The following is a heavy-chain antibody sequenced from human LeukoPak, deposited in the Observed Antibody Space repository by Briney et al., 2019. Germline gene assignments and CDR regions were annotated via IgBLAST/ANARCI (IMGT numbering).Heavy chain of an antibody. D-gene: IGHD3-22*01. J-gene: IGHJ4*02. CDR1: GFTFSSYA. CDR2: ITDRGDTT. V-gene: IGHV3-23*01. CDR3: AKENYYDSSHFDY. Sequence: GGSLRLSCAASGFTFSSYAMSWVRQAPGKGLEWVSSITDRGDTTYYADSVKGRFTIPRDNSKNTLYLQMNSLRAEDTAVYYCAKENYYDSSHFDYWGQGTLVTVSS.